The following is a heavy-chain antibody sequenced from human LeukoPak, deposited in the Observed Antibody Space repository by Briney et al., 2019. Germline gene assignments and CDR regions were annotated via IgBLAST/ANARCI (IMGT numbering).Heavy chain of an antibody. CDR2: ISSISSYT. CDR3: ARDLGDRGAFDI. Sequence: PGGSLRLSCAASGFTFSDYYMSWIRQAPGKGLEWVSYISSISSYTNYADSVKGRFTISRDNAKNSLYLQMNSPRAEDTAVYYCARDLGDRGAFDIWGQGTMVTVSS. V-gene: IGHV3-11*05. J-gene: IGHJ3*02. D-gene: IGHD3-10*01. CDR1: GFTFSDYY.